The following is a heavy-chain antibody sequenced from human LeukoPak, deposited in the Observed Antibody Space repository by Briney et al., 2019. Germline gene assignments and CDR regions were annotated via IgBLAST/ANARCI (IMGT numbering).Heavy chain of an antibody. CDR2: ISSSSYI. D-gene: IGHD6-19*01. Sequence: PGGSLRLSCAASGFTFSSYSMNWVRQAPGKGLEWVSSISSSSYIYYADSVKGRFTISRDNAKNSLYLQMNSLRAEDTAVYYCARGTYSSGWYEASDYWGQGTLVTVSS. J-gene: IGHJ4*02. CDR3: ARGTYSSGWYEASDY. V-gene: IGHV3-21*01. CDR1: GFTFSSYS.